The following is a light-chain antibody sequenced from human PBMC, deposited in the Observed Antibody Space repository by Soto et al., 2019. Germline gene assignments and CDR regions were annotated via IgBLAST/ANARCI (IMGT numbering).Light chain of an antibody. CDR1: QSINTY. CDR3: QQSYRSPYT. V-gene: IGKV1-39*01. J-gene: IGKJ2*01. CDR2: AAS. Sequence: GDRVTVTCRASQSINTYLNWYQQKPGKAPKLLIYAASSLQSGVPSRFSGGGSRTDFTLTISSLQAEDFATYYCQQSYRSPYTFGQGTKLEIK.